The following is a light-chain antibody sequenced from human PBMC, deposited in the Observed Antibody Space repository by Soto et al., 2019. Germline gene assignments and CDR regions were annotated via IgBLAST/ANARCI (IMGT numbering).Light chain of an antibody. Sequence: QSVLTQPPSVSAAPRQKVTISCSGSSSNIGNNYVSWYQQFPGTTPKLLIYDNDKRPSGIPDRFSGSKSGTSATLAITGLQTGDEADYYCGTWDSSLSAWVFGGGTKLTVL. CDR1: SSNIGNNY. J-gene: IGLJ3*02. CDR3: GTWDSSLSAWV. V-gene: IGLV1-51*01. CDR2: DND.